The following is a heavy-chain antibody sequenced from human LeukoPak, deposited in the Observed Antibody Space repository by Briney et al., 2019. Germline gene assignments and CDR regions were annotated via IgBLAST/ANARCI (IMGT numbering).Heavy chain of an antibody. CDR1: GGTFISYA. J-gene: IGHJ4*02. Sequence: ASVKVSCKASGGTFISYAISWVRQAPGQGLEWMGGIIPIFGTANYAQKFQGRVTITTDESTSTAYMELSSLRSEDTAVYYCARGRGSYFEDFDFWGQGTLVTVSS. D-gene: IGHD1-26*01. V-gene: IGHV1-69*05. CDR3: ARGRGSYFEDFDF. CDR2: IIPIFGTA.